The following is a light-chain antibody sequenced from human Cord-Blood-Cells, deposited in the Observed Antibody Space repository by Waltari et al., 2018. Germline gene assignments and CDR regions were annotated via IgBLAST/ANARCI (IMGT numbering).Light chain of an antibody. CDR3: SSYTSSSV. CDR2: DVS. Sequence: SALTQPASVSGSPGQSITISCTGTSSDVGGYNYVSWYQQHPGKAPKLMIYDVSKRPSGVSIRFSGSKSGNTASLTISGLQAEDEADYYCSSYTSSSVFGGGTKLTVL. CDR1: SSDVGGYNY. V-gene: IGLV2-14*01. J-gene: IGLJ2*01.